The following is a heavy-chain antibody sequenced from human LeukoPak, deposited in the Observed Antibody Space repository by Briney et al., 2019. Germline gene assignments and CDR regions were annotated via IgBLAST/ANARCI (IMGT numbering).Heavy chain of an antibody. Sequence: SETLSLTCAVYGGSFSGYYWSWIRQPPGRGLEWIGEINHSGSTNYNPSLKSRVTISVDTSKNQFSLKLSSVTAADTAVYYCAREEYCSSTSCYPGTFDYWGQGTLVTVSS. V-gene: IGHV4-34*01. D-gene: IGHD2-2*01. J-gene: IGHJ4*02. CDR1: GGSFSGYY. CDR3: AREEYCSSTSCYPGTFDY. CDR2: INHSGST.